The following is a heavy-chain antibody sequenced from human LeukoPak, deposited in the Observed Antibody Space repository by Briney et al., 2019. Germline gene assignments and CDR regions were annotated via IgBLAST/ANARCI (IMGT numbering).Heavy chain of an antibody. CDR2: ISSSGSTI. D-gene: IGHD3-10*01. Sequence: GGSLRLSCAASGFTFSDYYMSWIRQAPGKGLEWVSYISSSGSTIYYADSVKGRFTISRDNAKNSLYLQMNSLRAEDTAVYYCAKRQTGRLYYYYYMDVWGKGTTVTVSS. J-gene: IGHJ6*03. CDR1: GFTFSDYY. V-gene: IGHV3-11*01. CDR3: AKRQTGRLYYYYYMDV.